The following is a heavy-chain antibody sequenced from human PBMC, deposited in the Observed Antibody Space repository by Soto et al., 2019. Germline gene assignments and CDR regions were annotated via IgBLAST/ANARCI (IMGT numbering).Heavy chain of an antibody. V-gene: IGHV4-31*03. J-gene: IGHJ4*02. CDR1: GGSISSGGYY. Sequence: QVQLQESGPGLVKPSQTLSLTCTVSGGSISSGGYYWSWIRQHPGKGLEWIGYIYYSGSTYYNPSLKSRVTISVDTSKNQFSLKLSSVTAADTAVYYCARHIDDSSGYYSWYFDYWGQGTLVTVSS. CDR2: IYYSGST. CDR3: ARHIDDSSGYYSWYFDY. D-gene: IGHD3-22*01.